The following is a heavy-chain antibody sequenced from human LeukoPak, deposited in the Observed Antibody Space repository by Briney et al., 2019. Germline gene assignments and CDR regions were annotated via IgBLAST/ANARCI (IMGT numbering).Heavy chain of an antibody. Sequence: SVKVSCKASGGTFSSYAISWVRQGPGQGLEWMGRIIPVFGTANYAQKFQGRVTITTDESTSTAYMELSSLRSEDTAVYYCARESVPPYCGGDCCLDYWGQGTLVTVSS. D-gene: IGHD2-21*02. J-gene: IGHJ4*02. V-gene: IGHV1-69*05. CDR1: GGTFSSYA. CDR3: ARESVPPYCGGDCCLDY. CDR2: IIPVFGTA.